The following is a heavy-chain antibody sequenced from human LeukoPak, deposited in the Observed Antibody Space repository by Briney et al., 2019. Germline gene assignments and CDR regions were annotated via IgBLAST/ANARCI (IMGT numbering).Heavy chain of an antibody. CDR3: AKDHRMIVVVSQYFQH. V-gene: IGHV3-23*01. CDR2: ISGSGGST. D-gene: IGHD3-22*01. Sequence: GGSLRLSCAASGFTFSSYAMSWVRQAPGKGLEWVSAISGSGGSTYYADPVKGRFTISRDNSKNTLYLQMNSLRAEDTAVYYCAKDHRMIVVVSQYFQHWGQGTLVTVSS. J-gene: IGHJ1*01. CDR1: GFTFSSYA.